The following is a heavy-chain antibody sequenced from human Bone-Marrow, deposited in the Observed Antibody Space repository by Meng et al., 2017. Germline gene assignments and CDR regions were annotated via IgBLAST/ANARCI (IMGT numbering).Heavy chain of an antibody. V-gene: IGHV4-34*01. Sequence: QVQVQQWGAGLLKPSETLSLTCAFYGGSFSAYDWSWIRQPPGKGLEWLGQINHSGSTNDNPSLKSRVTISVDTSKNQFSLKLSSVTAADTAVYYCARRRDGYGWFDPWGQGTLVTVSS. D-gene: IGHD5-24*01. J-gene: IGHJ5*02. CDR2: INHSGST. CDR3: ARRRDGYGWFDP. CDR1: GGSFSAYD.